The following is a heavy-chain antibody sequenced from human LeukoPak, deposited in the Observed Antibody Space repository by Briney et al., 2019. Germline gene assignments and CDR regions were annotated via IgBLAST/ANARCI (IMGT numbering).Heavy chain of an antibody. D-gene: IGHD6-19*01. J-gene: IGHJ4*02. CDR2: IWSDGSNK. CDR3: ARDHSSGWYYFDY. Sequence: GRSLRLSCAASGFTFSSYGMHWVRQAPGKGLEWVAVIWSDGSNKYYADSVKGRFTISRDNSKNTLYLQMNSLRAEGTAVYYCARDHSSGWYYFDYWGQGTLVTVSS. V-gene: IGHV3-33*01. CDR1: GFTFSSYG.